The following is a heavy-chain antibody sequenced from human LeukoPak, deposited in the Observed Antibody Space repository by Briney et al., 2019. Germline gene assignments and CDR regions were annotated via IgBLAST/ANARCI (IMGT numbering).Heavy chain of an antibody. CDR3: ASEGYDPYFQH. V-gene: IGHV3-21*01. Sequence: GGSLRLSCAASGFSFSSYGMSWVRQAPGKGLEWVSSISSSSSYIYYADSVKGRFTISRDNAKSSLYLQMNSLRAEDTAVYYCASEGYDPYFQHWGQGTLVTVSS. CDR2: ISSSSSYI. CDR1: GFSFSSYG. D-gene: IGHD1-14*01. J-gene: IGHJ1*01.